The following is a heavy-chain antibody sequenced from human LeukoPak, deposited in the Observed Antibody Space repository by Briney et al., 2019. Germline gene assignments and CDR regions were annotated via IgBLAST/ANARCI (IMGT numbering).Heavy chain of an antibody. CDR1: GFTFNTFN. V-gene: IGHV3-21*01. D-gene: IGHD3-9*01. Sequence: KPGGSLRLSCASSGFTFNTFNMNWFRQAPGKGLEWVSSINSGGDYKYYADSVKRRFTTSRDNAKNSLSLQLNTLRVEDTAIYYCARGHYDVLASSYKWTPDYWGQGTLVTVSS. CDR3: ARGHYDVLASSYKWTPDY. CDR2: INSGGDYK. J-gene: IGHJ4*02.